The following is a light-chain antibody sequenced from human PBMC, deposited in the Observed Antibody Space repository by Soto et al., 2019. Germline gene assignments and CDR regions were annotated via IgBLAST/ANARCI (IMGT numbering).Light chain of an antibody. Sequence: EIGLTQSPATLSLSPGERATLSCRASQSVSSYLAWYQQKPGQAPRLLIYDASNRATGIPARFSGSGSGTDFTLTISSLEPEDFAVYYCQQRSNWLGQGTRLEIK. CDR1: QSVSSY. J-gene: IGKJ5*01. CDR2: DAS. V-gene: IGKV3-11*01. CDR3: QQRSNW.